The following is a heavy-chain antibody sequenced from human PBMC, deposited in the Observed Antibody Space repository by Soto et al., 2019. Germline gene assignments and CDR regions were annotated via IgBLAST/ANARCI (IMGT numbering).Heavy chain of an antibody. CDR2: ISWNSGSI. CDR3: AKGAVAGTTYYYGMDV. D-gene: IGHD6-19*01. Sequence: EVQLVESGGGLVQPGRSLRLSYAASGFTFDDYAMHWVRQAPGKGLEWVSGISWNSGSIGYADSVKGRFTISRDNAKNSLYLQMNSLRAEDTALYYCAKGAVAGTTYYYGMDVWGQGTTVTVSS. J-gene: IGHJ6*02. V-gene: IGHV3-9*01. CDR1: GFTFDDYA.